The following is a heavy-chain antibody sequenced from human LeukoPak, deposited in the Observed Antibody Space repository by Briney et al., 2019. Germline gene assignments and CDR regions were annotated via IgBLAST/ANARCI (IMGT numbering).Heavy chain of an antibody. CDR3: ARAGRIRGVIRWRYYYMDV. CDR2: INWNGGRT. V-gene: IGHV3-20*04. D-gene: IGHD3-10*01. Sequence: GGSLRLSCAASVVTFYDYGISWVRQAPGEGQECGSGINWNGGRTGYADSVKGRFTISRDNAKHSLYLQMNSLRAEDTALYYCARAGRIRGVIRWRYYYMDVWGKGTTVTVSS. CDR1: VVTFYDYG. J-gene: IGHJ6*03.